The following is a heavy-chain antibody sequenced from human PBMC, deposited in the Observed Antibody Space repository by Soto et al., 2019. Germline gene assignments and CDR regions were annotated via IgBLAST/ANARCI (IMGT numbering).Heavy chain of an antibody. V-gene: IGHV3-9*01. CDR2: INWNGDAT. J-gene: IGHJ4*02. D-gene: IGHD3-10*01. CDR1: GFTFDDYA. Sequence: EVQLVESGGGLVQPGRSLRLSCAASGFTFDDYAIHWVRQAPGQGLEWVSGINWNGDATGYADSVKGRFTISRDNAKNSLYLQMTSLTTEDTAVYYCANLPLYGSGFDCWGQGTLVTVSS. CDR3: ANLPLYGSGFDC.